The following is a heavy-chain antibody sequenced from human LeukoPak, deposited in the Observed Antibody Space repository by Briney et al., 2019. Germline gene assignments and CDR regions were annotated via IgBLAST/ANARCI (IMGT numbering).Heavy chain of an antibody. CDR1: GYTFTGHH. V-gene: IGHV1-2*06. J-gene: IGHJ4*02. CDR3: ATLVDTSMVSSFDC. D-gene: IGHD5-18*01. Sequence: ASVKVSCKASGYTFTGHHMHWVRQAPGQGLEWVGRINPNSGGTIYAQKFQGRVSMTRDTSISTAYMELSSLRSDDTAVYYCATLVDTSMVSSFDCWGQGTLVTVSS. CDR2: INPNSGGT.